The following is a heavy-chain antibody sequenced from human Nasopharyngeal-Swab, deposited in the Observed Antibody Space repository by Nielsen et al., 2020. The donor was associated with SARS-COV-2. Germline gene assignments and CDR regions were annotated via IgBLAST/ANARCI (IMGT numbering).Heavy chain of an antibody. Sequence: WIRQPPGKGLEWIGEINHSGSTYYNPSLKSRVTISVDTSKNQFSLKLSSVTAADTAVYYCARRGRIAVAGFFDYWGQGTLVTVSS. J-gene: IGHJ4*02. V-gene: IGHV4-34*01. D-gene: IGHD6-19*01. CDR2: INHSGST. CDR3: ARRGRIAVAGFFDY.